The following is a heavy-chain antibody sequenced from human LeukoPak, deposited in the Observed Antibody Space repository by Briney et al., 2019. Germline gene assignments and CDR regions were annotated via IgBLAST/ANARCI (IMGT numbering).Heavy chain of an antibody. D-gene: IGHD1-26*01. CDR2: ISSSSSTI. CDR1: GFTFSSYS. J-gene: IGHJ4*02. V-gene: IGHV3-48*01. CDR3: ARDSIVGATEIFDY. Sequence: PGGSLRLSCAASGFTFSSYSMKWVRQAPGKGLEWVSYISSSSSTIYYADSVKGRFTISRDNAKNSLYLQMNSLRAEDTAVYYCARDSIVGATEIFDYWGQGTLVTVSS.